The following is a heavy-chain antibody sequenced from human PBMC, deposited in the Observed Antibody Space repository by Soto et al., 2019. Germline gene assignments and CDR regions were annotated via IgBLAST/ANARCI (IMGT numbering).Heavy chain of an antibody. Sequence: SVKVSCKASGGTFSSYAISWVRQAPGQGLEWMGGIIPIFGTANYAQKFQGKVTITADESTSTAYMELSSLRSEDTAVYYCARGGLMITFGGVIVTPSSYYYYYGMDVWGQGTTVTVSS. CDR2: IIPIFGTA. J-gene: IGHJ6*02. V-gene: IGHV1-69*13. D-gene: IGHD3-16*02. CDR3: ARGGLMITFGGVIVTPSSYYYYYGMDV. CDR1: GGTFSSYA.